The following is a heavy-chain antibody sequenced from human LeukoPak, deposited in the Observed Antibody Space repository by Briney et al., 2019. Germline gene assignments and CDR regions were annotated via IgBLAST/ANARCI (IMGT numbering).Heavy chain of an antibody. Sequence: GRSLSLAWAPYGLTLSIPWMGSASLPAGEWRGWVANIEQVINEKYYVDSVKDRFTISRDNAKNSLYLQMNSLRAEDTAVYYCARTGGSSGWYSPALRKYYFDYWGQGTLVTVSS. D-gene: IGHD6-19*01. J-gene: IGHJ4*02. CDR1: GLTLSIPW. V-gene: IGHV3-7*01. CDR2: IEQVINEK. CDR3: ARTGGSSGWYSPALRKYYFDY.